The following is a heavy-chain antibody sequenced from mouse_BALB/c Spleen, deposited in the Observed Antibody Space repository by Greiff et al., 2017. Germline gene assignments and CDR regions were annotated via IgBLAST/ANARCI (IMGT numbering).Heavy chain of an antibody. J-gene: IGHJ4*01. Sequence: SGPELVKPGASVKMSCKASGYTFTDYYMDWVKQSHGESFEWIGRVNPYNGGTSYNQKFKGKATLTVDKSSSTAYMQLNSLTSEDSAVYYCASDYYGNYAMDYWGQGTSVTVSS. D-gene: IGHD2-1*01. CDR2: VNPYNGGT. CDR1: GYTFTDYY. CDR3: ASDYYGNYAMDY. V-gene: IGHV1-19*01.